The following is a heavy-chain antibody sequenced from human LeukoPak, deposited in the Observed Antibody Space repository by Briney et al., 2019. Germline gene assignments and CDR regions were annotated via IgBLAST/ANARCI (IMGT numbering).Heavy chain of an antibody. CDR1: GFTFSNAW. Sequence: GGSLRLSCAASGFTFSNAWMSWVRQAPGKGLEWVGRIKGKTDGGTTDYAAPVKGRFTISRDDSKNTLYLQMNSLKTEDTAVYYCTTVVVTTRGVDDAFDIWGQGTMVTVSS. V-gene: IGHV3-15*01. CDR3: TTVVVTTRGVDDAFDI. D-gene: IGHD2-21*02. CDR2: IKGKTDGGTT. J-gene: IGHJ3*02.